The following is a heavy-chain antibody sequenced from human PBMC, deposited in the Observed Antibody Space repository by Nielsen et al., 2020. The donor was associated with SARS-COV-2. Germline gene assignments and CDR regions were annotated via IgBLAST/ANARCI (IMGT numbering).Heavy chain of an antibody. CDR2: INHSGST. Sequence: GSLRLSCAVYGGSFSGYYWSWIRQPPGKGLEWIGEINHSGSTNYNPSLKSRVTISVDTSKNQFSLKLSSVTAADTAVYYCASRRHYWGQGTLVTVSS. J-gene: IGHJ4*02. CDR1: GGSFSGYY. V-gene: IGHV4-34*01. D-gene: IGHD1-1*01. CDR3: ASRRHY.